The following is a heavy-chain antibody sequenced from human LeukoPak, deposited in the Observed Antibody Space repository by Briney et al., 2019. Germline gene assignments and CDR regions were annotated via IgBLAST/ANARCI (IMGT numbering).Heavy chain of an antibody. V-gene: IGHV4-39*07. J-gene: IGHJ4*02. CDR1: GGSISSSSYY. D-gene: IGHD3-22*01. CDR2: IYYSGST. CDR3: ARVGYDSSGYFPSLFDY. Sequence: SEALSLTCTVSGGSISSSSYYWGWIRQPPGKGLEWIGSIYYSGSTYYNPSLKSRVTISVDTSKNQFSLKLSSVTAADTAVYYCARVGYDSSGYFPSLFDYWGQGTLVTVSS.